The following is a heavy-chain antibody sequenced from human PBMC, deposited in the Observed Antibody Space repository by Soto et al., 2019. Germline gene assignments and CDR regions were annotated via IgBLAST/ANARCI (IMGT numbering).Heavy chain of an antibody. CDR1: GFTFSSYG. V-gene: IGHV3-30*18. CDR2: ISYDGSNK. D-gene: IGHD6-13*01. J-gene: IGHJ6*02. CDR3: AKGHGSAYSSSWYGSGYYYYYGMDV. Sequence: QVQLVESGGGVVQPGRSLRLSCAASGFTFSSYGMHRVRQAPGKGLEWVAVISYDGSNKYYADSVKGRFTISRDNSKNTLYLQMNSLRAEDTAVYYCAKGHGSAYSSSWYGSGYYYYYGMDVWGQGTTVTVSS.